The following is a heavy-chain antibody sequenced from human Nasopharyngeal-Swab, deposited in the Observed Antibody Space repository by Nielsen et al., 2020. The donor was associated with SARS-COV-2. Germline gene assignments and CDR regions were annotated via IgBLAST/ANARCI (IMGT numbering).Heavy chain of an antibody. V-gene: IGHV3-11*04. D-gene: IGHD3-10*01. CDR2: ISSSGSTI. J-gene: IGHJ4*02. CDR1: GFTFSDYY. CDR3: ARVTYNYGSGGNFDY. Sequence: GESLKISCAASGFTFSDYYMSWIRQAPGKGLEWVSYISSSGSTIYYADSVKGRFTISRDNAKNSLYLQMNSLRAEDTAVYYCARVTYNYGSGGNFDYWGQGTLVTVSS.